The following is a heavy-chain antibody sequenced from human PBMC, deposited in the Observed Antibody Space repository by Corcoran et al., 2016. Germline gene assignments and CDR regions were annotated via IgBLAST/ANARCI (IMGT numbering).Heavy chain of an antibody. D-gene: IGHD6-13*01. V-gene: IGHV1-69*06. J-gene: IGHJ6*02. CDR3: ARGGAGIAAPSDEGTQSGPNTYGMDV. CDR1: GGTFSSYA. Sequence: QVQLVQSGAEVKKPGSSVKVSCKASGGTFSSYAISWVRQAPGQGLEWMGGIIPIFGTANYAQKFQGRVTITADKSTSTAYMELSSLRSEDTAVYYCARGGAGIAAPSDEGTQSGPNTYGMDVWGQGTTVTVSS. CDR2: IIPIFGTA.